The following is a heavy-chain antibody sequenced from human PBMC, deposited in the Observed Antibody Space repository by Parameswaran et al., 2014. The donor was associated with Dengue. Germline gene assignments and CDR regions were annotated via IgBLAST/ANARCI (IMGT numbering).Heavy chain of an antibody. CDR2: ISSSSSTI. D-gene: IGHD3-22*01. Sequence: WIRQPPGKGLEWVSYISSSSSTIYCADSVKGRFTISRDNAKNSLYLQMNSLRDEDTAVYYCARENYYDSSGYYENWFDPWGQGTLVTVSS. V-gene: IGHV3-48*02. J-gene: IGHJ5*02. CDR3: ARENYYDSSGYYENWFDP.